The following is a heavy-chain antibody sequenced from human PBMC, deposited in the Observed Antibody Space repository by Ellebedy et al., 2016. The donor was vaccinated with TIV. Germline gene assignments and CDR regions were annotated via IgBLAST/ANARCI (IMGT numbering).Heavy chain of an antibody. Sequence: SETLSLTXAVSGDPITGSHWWSWIRQPPGKGLEWIGYIYSSGTTNYNPSLKSRVTISIDTSKNQFSLKLSSLTAADTAVYHCASRGGAVASHFYFDYWGQGTLVTVSP. CDR3: ASRGGAVASHFYFDY. CDR1: GDPITGSHW. V-gene: IGHV4-59*11. D-gene: IGHD6-19*01. J-gene: IGHJ4*02. CDR2: IYSSGTT.